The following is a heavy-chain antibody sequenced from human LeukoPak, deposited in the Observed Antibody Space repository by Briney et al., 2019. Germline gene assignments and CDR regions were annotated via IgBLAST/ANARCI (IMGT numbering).Heavy chain of an antibody. J-gene: IGHJ4*02. CDR3: ARDRISMKARGEPDY. CDR1: GFTFSTHG. Sequence: GGSLRLSCATSGFTFSTHGMHWVRQAPGKGLEWVSVIWYDGRSKYYADSVKGRFTISRDNSKNTLYLQINTLRAEDTGVYYCARDRISMKARGEPDYWGPGTLVTVSS. CDR2: IWYDGRSK. D-gene: IGHD3-22*01. V-gene: IGHV3-33*08.